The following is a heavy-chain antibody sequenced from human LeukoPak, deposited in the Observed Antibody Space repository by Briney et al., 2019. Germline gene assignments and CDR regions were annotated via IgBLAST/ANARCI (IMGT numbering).Heavy chain of an antibody. Sequence: GGSLRLSCAGSGFIFSNAWMNWVRQAPGKGLEWVGRIKSKVDGETLDYAVPVKGRFTISRDDSKNMVYLQMNSLTTVDTAVYYCATGGPKIDYWGQGTLVTVSS. CDR3: ATGGPKIDY. CDR1: GFIFSNAW. V-gene: IGHV3-15*07. J-gene: IGHJ4*02. CDR2: IKSKVDGETL.